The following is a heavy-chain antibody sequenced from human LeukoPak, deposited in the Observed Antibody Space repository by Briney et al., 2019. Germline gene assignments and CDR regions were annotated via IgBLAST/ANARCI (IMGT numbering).Heavy chain of an antibody. CDR3: ARARRYDSSGYYLGRFPPLDY. D-gene: IGHD3-22*01. CDR2: IYYSGST. Sequence: SETLSLTCTVSGGSISSSSYYWGWIRQHPGKGLEWIGYIYYSGSTYYNPSLKSRVTISVDTSKNQFSLKLSSVTAADTAVYYCARARRYDSSGYYLGRFPPLDYWGQGTLVTVSS. CDR1: GGSISSSSYY. V-gene: IGHV4-31*03. J-gene: IGHJ4*02.